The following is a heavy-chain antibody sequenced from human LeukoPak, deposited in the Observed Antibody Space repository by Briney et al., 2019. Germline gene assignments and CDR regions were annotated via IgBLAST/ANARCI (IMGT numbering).Heavy chain of an antibody. CDR2: IYYSGST. V-gene: IGHV4-59*01. J-gene: IGHJ5*02. CDR3: ARDIGPTTVTSNWFDP. CDR1: GGSISNYY. Sequence: PSETLSLTCTVSGGSISNYYWTWIRQPPGKGLEWIGYIYYSGSTKYNPSLKSRVTISVDTSKNQFSLKLSSVTAADTAVYYCARDIGPTTVTSNWFDPWGQGTLVTVSS. D-gene: IGHD4-17*01.